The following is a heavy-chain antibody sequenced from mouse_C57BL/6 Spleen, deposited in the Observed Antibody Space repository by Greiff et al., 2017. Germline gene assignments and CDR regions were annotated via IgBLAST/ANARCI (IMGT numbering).Heavy chain of an antibody. J-gene: IGHJ1*03. CDR2: ISSDGSYT. Sequence: EVKLVESGGDLVKPGGSLKLPCAASGFTFSSYGMSWVRQTPDKRLEWVATISSDGSYTYYPDSVKGRFTISRDNAKNTLYLQMSSLKSEDTAMYYGARHPRSNMVTTDWYFGVWGTGTTVTVSS. CDR3: ARHPRSNMVTTDWYFGV. D-gene: IGHD2-2*01. CDR1: GFTFSSYG. V-gene: IGHV5-6*01.